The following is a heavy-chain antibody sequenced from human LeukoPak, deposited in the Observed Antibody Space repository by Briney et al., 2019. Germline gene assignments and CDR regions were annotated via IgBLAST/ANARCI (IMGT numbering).Heavy chain of an antibody. J-gene: IGHJ3*02. CDR1: GYTFTSYY. D-gene: IGHD3-22*01. CDR2: INPSGGST. CDR3: ARDSALVVVILEGAFDI. V-gene: IGHV1-46*01. Sequence: ASVKVSCKASGYTFTSYYMHWVRQAPGQGLEWMGIINPSGGSTSYAQKFQGRVTMTRDMSTSTVYMELSSLRSEDTAVYYCARDSALVVVILEGAFDIWGQGTMVTASS.